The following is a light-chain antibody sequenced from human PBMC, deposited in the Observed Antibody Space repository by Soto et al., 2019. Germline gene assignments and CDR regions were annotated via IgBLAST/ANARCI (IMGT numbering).Light chain of an antibody. Sequence: EIVLTQSPATLSLSPGERATLSCRASQSVSSSYLAWYQQKPGQAPRLLIYGASSRATGVPDRVSGSGSETEFTLTISGLQSEDSGVYYCLQHYSRPWTFGQGTKVDIK. CDR3: LQHYSRPWT. V-gene: IGKV3-20*01. CDR1: QSVSSSY. J-gene: IGKJ1*01. CDR2: GAS.